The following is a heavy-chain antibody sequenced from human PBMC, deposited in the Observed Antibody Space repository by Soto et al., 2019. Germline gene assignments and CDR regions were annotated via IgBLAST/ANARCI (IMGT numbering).Heavy chain of an antibody. CDR1: GGSISSDR. CDR3: ARRWVDGYKYVLDF. Sequence: SETLSLTCTVSGGSISSDRWRWIRHPPWKGLEWIGYIYYSGSTNYNPSLKSRVTISVDTSKNQFSLKLSSVTAADTAVYYCARRWVDGYKYVLDFWGQGTLVTVSS. J-gene: IGHJ1*01. V-gene: IGHV4-59*08. CDR2: IYYSGST. D-gene: IGHD5-12*01.